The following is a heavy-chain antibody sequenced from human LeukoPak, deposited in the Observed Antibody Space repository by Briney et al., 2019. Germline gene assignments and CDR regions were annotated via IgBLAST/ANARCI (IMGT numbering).Heavy chain of an antibody. CDR1: GGTFSSYA. V-gene: IGHV1-69*13. Sequence: SVKVSCKASGGTFSSYAISWVRQAPGQGLGWLGGIIPYFGTANYAQKFQGRVTITADESTSTAYMELSSLRSEDTAVYYCARVNRIAAAGTTDADAFDIWGQGTMVTVSS. J-gene: IGHJ3*02. CDR3: ARVNRIAAAGTTDADAFDI. D-gene: IGHD6-13*01. CDR2: IIPYFGTA.